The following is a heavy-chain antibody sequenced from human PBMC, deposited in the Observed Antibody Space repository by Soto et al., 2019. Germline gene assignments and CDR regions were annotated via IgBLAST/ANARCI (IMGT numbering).Heavy chain of an antibody. CDR1: GFTFSSYG. J-gene: IGHJ6*02. V-gene: IGHV3-30*18. Sequence: GGSLRLSCAASGFTFSSYGMHWVRQAPGKGLEWVAVISYDGSNKYYADSVKGRFTISRDNSKNTLYLQMSSLRAEDTAVYYCAKNRAYLEYRSSIDVWGQGTTVTVSS. CDR3: AKNRAYLEYRSSIDV. CDR2: ISYDGSNK. D-gene: IGHD3-10*01.